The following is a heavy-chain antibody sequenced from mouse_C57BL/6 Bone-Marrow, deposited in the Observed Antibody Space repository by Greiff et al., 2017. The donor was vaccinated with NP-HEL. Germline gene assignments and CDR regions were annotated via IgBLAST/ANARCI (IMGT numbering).Heavy chain of an antibody. D-gene: IGHD1-1*01. J-gene: IGHJ1*03. V-gene: IGHV1-52*01. CDR3: ERDGSSYVWYFDV. Sequence: VQLQQPGAELVRPGSSVKLSCKASGYTFTSYWMHWVKQRPIQGLEWIGNIDPSDSETHYNQKFKDKATLTVDKSSSTAYMQLSSLTSEDSAVYYFERDGSSYVWYFDVWGTGTTVTVSS. CDR1: GYTFTSYW. CDR2: IDPSDSET.